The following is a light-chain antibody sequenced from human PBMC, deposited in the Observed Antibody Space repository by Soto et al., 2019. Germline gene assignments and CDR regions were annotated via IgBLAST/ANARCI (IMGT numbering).Light chain of an antibody. Sequence: EIVLTQSPATLSLFPGERATLTCRASQSVRSYLAWYQQKPGQAPRLLIYDASNRATGIPARFSGSGSGTDFTLTISSLEPEDFAVYYCQQRSNWLTFGGGTKVDIK. CDR1: QSVRSY. CDR2: DAS. V-gene: IGKV3-11*01. CDR3: QQRSNWLT. J-gene: IGKJ4*01.